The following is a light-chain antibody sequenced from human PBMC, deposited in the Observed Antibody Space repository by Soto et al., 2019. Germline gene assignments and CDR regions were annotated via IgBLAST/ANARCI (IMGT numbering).Light chain of an antibody. CDR3: SSYTANSTFV. CDR1: SSDVGGYDY. CDR2: EVT. V-gene: IGLV2-14*01. J-gene: IGLJ1*01. Sequence: QSVLTQPASVSGSPGQSIAISCTGTSSDVGGYDYVSWYQQYPGKAPKLIIYEVTNRPSGVSNRFSGSKSGNTASLTISGLQPEDETDYYCSSYTANSTFVFGTGTKVTVL.